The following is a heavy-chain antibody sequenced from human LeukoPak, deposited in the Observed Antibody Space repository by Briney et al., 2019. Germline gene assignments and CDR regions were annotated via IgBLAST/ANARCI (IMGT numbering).Heavy chain of an antibody. CDR2: IYYSGST. V-gene: IGHV4-31*03. Sequence: SETLSLTCTVSGGSISSGGFYWSWIRQHPGTGLEWIGYIYYSGSTYYNPSLKSRVTISVDTSKNQFSLKLSSVTAADTAVYYCAGTMVRGVIFPTARYYYGMDVWGQGTTVTVSS. D-gene: IGHD3-10*01. CDR1: GGSISSGGFY. CDR3: AGTMVRGVIFPTARYYYGMDV. J-gene: IGHJ6*02.